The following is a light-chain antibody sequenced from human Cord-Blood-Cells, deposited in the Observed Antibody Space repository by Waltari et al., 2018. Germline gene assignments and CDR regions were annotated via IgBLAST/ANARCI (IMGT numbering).Light chain of an antibody. CDR1: QIVSSN. Sequence: EIVMTQSPATLSVSPGERATLSCRASQIVSSNLAWYQQKPGQAPRLLIYGASTRATGIPAWFSGSGSGTEFTLTISRLQSEDFAVYYCQQYNNWPSWTFGQGTKVEIK. V-gene: IGKV3-15*01. CDR3: QQYNNWPSWT. J-gene: IGKJ1*01. CDR2: GAS.